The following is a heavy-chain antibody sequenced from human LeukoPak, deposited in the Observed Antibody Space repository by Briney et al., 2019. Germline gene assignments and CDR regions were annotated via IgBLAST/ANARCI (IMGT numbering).Heavy chain of an antibody. CDR1: GGSFSGYY. Sequence: PSETLSLTCAVYGGSFSGYYWGWIRQPPGKGLEWIGSIYYSGSTYYNPSLKSRVTISVDTSKNQFSLKLSSVTAADTAVYYCARGRGYCSGGSCYPSIETSDYWGQGTLVTVSS. CDR3: ARGRGYCSGGSCYPSIETSDY. D-gene: IGHD2-15*01. J-gene: IGHJ4*02. V-gene: IGHV4-34*01. CDR2: IYYSGST.